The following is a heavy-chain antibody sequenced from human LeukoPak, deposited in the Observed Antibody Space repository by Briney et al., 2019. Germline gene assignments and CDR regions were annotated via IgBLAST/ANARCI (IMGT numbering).Heavy chain of an antibody. V-gene: IGHV3-48*02. D-gene: IGHD1-14*01. Sequence: QTGGSLRPSCAASGFVFNTESMNWVRQAPGKGLEWVAHISARSTIIYYADSVKGRFTISRDNVKNLLFLQMNSLRHDDAAMYYCARVLTVWQTGGVDYWGQGTLVSVSS. CDR1: GFVFNTES. CDR3: ARVLTVWQTGGVDY. J-gene: IGHJ4*02. CDR2: ISARSTII.